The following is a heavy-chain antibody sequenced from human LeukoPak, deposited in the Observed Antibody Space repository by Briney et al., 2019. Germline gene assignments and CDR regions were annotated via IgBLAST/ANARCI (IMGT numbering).Heavy chain of an antibody. Sequence: ASVKVSCKASGYTFTSYGVSWVRQAPGQGLEWMGWISAYNGNTNYAQKLQGRVTMTTDTSTSTAYMELRSLRSDDTAVYYCARDRRIAVAGLLFRFDPWGQGTLVTVSS. CDR3: ARDRRIAVAGLLFRFDP. V-gene: IGHV1-18*01. J-gene: IGHJ5*02. D-gene: IGHD6-19*01. CDR2: ISAYNGNT. CDR1: GYTFTSYG.